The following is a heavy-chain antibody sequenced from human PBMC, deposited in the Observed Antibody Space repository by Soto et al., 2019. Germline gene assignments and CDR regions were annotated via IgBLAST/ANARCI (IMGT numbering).Heavy chain of an antibody. Sequence: QVQLVESGGGVIQPGRSLRLSCAASGFTFSLWAMHWVRQAPGKGLEWVAVMSYDEMNKFYADSVKGRFTISRDNSKNTLYLQMNSLTSEDTAVYYCARGDGTVEAYCGTDCFNEWGQGTLVTVSS. D-gene: IGHD2-21*02. V-gene: IGHV3-30*04. J-gene: IGHJ4*02. CDR2: MSYDEMNK. CDR1: GFTFSLWA. CDR3: ARGDGTVEAYCGTDCFNE.